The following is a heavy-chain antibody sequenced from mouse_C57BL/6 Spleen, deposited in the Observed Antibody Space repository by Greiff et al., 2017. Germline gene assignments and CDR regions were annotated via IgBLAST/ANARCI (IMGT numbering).Heavy chain of an antibody. CDR1: GYTFTDYN. CDR3: ARNRIYYGKGCYAMDY. CDR2: INPNNGGT. J-gene: IGHJ4*01. Sequence: VQLQQSGPELVKPGASVKIPCKASGYTFTDYNMDWVKQSHGKSLEWIGDINPNNGGTIYNQKFKGKATLTVDKSSSTAYMELRSLTSEDTAVYYCARNRIYYGKGCYAMDYWGQGTSVTVSS. D-gene: IGHD2-1*01. V-gene: IGHV1-18*01.